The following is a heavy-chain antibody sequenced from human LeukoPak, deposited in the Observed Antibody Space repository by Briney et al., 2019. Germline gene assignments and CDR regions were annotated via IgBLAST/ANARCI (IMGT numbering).Heavy chain of an antibody. Sequence: ASVKVSCKASGYTFTGYYMRWVRQAPGQGLEWMGWINPNSGGTNYAQKFQGRVTMTRDTSISTAYMELSRLRSDDTAVYYCARDSLQRVATNYYYYYMDVWGKGTTVTISS. CDR2: INPNSGGT. D-gene: IGHD3-16*02. CDR1: GYTFTGYY. CDR3: ARDSLQRVATNYYYYYMDV. V-gene: IGHV1-2*02. J-gene: IGHJ6*03.